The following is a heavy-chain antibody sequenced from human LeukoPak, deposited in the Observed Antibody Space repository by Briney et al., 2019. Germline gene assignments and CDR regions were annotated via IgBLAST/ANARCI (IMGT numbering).Heavy chain of an antibody. Sequence: GGSLRLSCAASGFTFDDYTMHWVRQAPGKGLEWASLISWDGGSTYYADSVKGRFTISRDNSKNSLYLQMNSLRTEDTALYYCAKDISSGWPTDDAFDIWGQGTMVTVSS. D-gene: IGHD6-19*01. V-gene: IGHV3-43*01. J-gene: IGHJ3*02. CDR3: AKDISSGWPTDDAFDI. CDR1: GFTFDDYT. CDR2: ISWDGGST.